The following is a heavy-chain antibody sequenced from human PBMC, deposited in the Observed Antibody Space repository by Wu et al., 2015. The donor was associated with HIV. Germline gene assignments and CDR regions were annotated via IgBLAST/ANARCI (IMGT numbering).Heavy chain of an antibody. CDR1: GGTLRNHA. CDR3: ARGSILDMSTPSYFYYVLDV. CDR2: IIPISGTA. Sequence: QVQRVRVWGVRWKKPGSSVEGLLQGSGGTLRNHAVTWVRQAPGQGLEWMGRIIPISGTANYAQKFQGRVTIIADKPTNTAYMELSSLRSDDTAIYYCARGSILDMSTPSYFYYVLDVWGQGTTVTVSS. J-gene: IGHJ6*02. V-gene: IGHV1-69*13. D-gene: IGHD5-24*01.